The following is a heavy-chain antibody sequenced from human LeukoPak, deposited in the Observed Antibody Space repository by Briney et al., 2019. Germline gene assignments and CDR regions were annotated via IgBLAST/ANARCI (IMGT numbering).Heavy chain of an antibody. CDR1: GGSISSYY. D-gene: IGHD5-18*01. V-gene: IGHV4-59*08. J-gene: IGHJ4*02. CDR3: ARQWRYGCAVDY. CDR2: IYYSGST. Sequence: PSETLSLTCTVSGGSISSYYWSWIRQPPGKGLEWIGYIYYSGSTNYNPSLKSRVTISVDTSKNQFSLKLSSVTAADTAVYYCARQWRYGCAVDYWGQGTLVTVSS.